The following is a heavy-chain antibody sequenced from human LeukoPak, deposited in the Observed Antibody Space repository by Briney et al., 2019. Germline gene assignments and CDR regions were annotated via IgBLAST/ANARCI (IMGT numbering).Heavy chain of an antibody. Sequence: GASVKVSCKASGYTFTSYGISWVRQAPGQGLEWMGWISAYNGNTNYAQKLQGRVTMTTDTSTSTAYMELRSLRSDDTAVYYCARDAIAVAGPGDYYYGMDVWGQGTTVTVSS. J-gene: IGHJ6*02. V-gene: IGHV1-18*01. CDR3: ARDAIAVAGPGDYYYGMDV. D-gene: IGHD6-19*01. CDR1: GYTFTSYG. CDR2: ISAYNGNT.